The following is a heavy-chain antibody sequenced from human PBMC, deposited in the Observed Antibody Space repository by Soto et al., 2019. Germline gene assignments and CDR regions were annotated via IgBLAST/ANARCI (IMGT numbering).Heavy chain of an antibody. CDR3: AREDSSSVGCQPGLFYNYGLDL. CDR2: ISYDGTKE. Sequence: QVQLVESGGGVVQPGRSLRLSCVASGFTFSHYGMHWVRQAPGKGLEWVALISYDGTKEYYADSVKGRFTISRDNSKDTLYLQMNRLRVDDTAIYYCAREDSSSVGCQPGLFYNYGLDLWGQGTTVTVS. J-gene: IGHJ6*02. D-gene: IGHD3-22*01. CDR1: GFTFSHYG. V-gene: IGHV3-30*03.